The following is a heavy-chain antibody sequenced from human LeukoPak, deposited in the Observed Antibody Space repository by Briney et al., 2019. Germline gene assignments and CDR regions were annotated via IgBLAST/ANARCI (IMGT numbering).Heavy chain of an antibody. CDR3: ARGRIVVVPAANTPLGVPFDP. CDR2: ISSSGSTI. V-gene: IGHV3-11*01. CDR1: GFTFSDYY. J-gene: IGHJ5*02. D-gene: IGHD2-2*01. Sequence: GGSLRLSCAASGFTFSDYYMSWIRQAPGKGLEWVSYISSSGSTIYYADSVKGRFTISRDNAKNSLYLQMNSLRAEDAAVYYCARGRIVVVPAANTPLGVPFDPWGQGTLVTVSS.